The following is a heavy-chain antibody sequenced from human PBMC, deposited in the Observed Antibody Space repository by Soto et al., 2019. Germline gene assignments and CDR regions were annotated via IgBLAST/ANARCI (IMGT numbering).Heavy chain of an antibody. Sequence: QVQLVQSGAEVKKPGASVKVSCKASGYTFTSYGISWVRQAPGQGLEWRGWISAYNGNTNYAQNLQGRVTMTTDTSTSTAYMEMRSLRSDDTAVYYCARGDHCSSPSCDFDYWGQGTLVTVSS. V-gene: IGHV1-18*01. CDR3: ARGDHCSSPSCDFDY. D-gene: IGHD2-2*01. J-gene: IGHJ4*02. CDR2: ISAYNGNT. CDR1: GYTFTSYG.